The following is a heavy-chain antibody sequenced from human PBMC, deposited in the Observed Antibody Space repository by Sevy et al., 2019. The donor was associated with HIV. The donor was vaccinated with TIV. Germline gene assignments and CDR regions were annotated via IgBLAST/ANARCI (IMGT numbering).Heavy chain of an antibody. CDR1: GGSVSSGSYY. Sequence: SESLSLTCTVSGGSVSSGSYYWSWIRQPPGKGLEWIGYIYYSGSTNYNPSLKSRVTISVDTSKNQFSLKLSSVTAADTAVYYCARGLYYGSGSYTDYWGQGTLVTVSS. J-gene: IGHJ4*02. CDR2: IYYSGST. CDR3: ARGLYYGSGSYTDY. D-gene: IGHD3-10*01. V-gene: IGHV4-61*01.